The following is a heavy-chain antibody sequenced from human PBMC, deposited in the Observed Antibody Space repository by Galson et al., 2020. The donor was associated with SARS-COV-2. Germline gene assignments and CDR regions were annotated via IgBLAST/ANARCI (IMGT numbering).Heavy chain of an antibody. Sequence: SETLSLTCAVSGGSISSSNWWSWVRQPPGKGLEWIGEIYHSGSTNYNPSLKSRVTISVDKSKNQFSLKLSSVTAADTAVYYCASTGGSGWRKNFDYWGQGTLVTVSS. CDR3: ASTGGSGWRKNFDY. J-gene: IGHJ4*02. CDR1: GGSISSSNW. V-gene: IGHV4-4*02. CDR2: IYHSGST. D-gene: IGHD6-19*01.